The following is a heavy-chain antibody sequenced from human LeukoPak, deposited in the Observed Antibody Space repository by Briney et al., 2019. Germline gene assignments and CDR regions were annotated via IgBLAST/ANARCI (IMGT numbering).Heavy chain of an antibody. V-gene: IGHV3-21*01. CDR3: TRVAQSGPTGWFDP. CDR1: GFTLSTYS. Sequence: GGSLRLSCTVSGFTLSTYSLNWVRRAPGKGLEWVSLMTNSRSYYADSVKGRFTISRDNPGNVMYLQMDSLRAEDTAVYYCTRVAQSGPTGWFDPWGQGTLVTVSS. J-gene: IGHJ5*02. CDR2: MTNSRS. D-gene: IGHD1-1*01.